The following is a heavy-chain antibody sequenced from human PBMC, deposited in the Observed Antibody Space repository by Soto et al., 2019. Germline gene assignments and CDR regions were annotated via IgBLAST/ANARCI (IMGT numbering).Heavy chain of an antibody. CDR2: INHSGST. V-gene: IGHV4-34*01. CDR1: GGSFSGYY. CDR3: ARGNYGGNRPRGFQH. J-gene: IGHJ1*01. D-gene: IGHD4-17*01. Sequence: ETLSLTCAVYGGSFSGYYWSWIRQPPGKGLEWIGEINHSGSTNYNPSLKSRVTISVDTSKNQFSLKLSSVTAADTAVYYCARGNYGGNRPRGFQHWGQGTLVTVSS.